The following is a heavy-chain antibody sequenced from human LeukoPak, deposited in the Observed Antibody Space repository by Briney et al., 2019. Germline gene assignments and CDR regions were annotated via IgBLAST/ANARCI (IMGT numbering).Heavy chain of an antibody. D-gene: IGHD4-17*01. CDR2: ISYDGSNK. J-gene: IGHJ4*02. CDR1: GFTFSIYG. CDR3: AKAHGDSSYDY. V-gene: IGHV3-30*18. Sequence: PGGSLRLSCAASGFTFSIYGMHWVRQAPGKGLEWVAVISYDGSNKYYADSVKGRFTISRDNSKNTLYLQMNSLRAEDTAVYYCAKAHGDSSYDYWGQGTLVTVSS.